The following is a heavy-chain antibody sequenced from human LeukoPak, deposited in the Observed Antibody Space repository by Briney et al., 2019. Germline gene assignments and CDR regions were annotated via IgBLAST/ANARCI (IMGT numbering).Heavy chain of an antibody. Sequence: GGALRLSCEASGFTFNNYAMSWVSQTPGKGLEWVAATVGGRPDTYHADSVKGRFTVPRDNSKNTLYLQMNSLRAEDTAVYYCAKDASGWYVDYWGQGTLVTVSS. CDR1: GFTFNNYA. V-gene: IGHV3-23*01. D-gene: IGHD6-19*01. J-gene: IGHJ4*02. CDR3: AKDASGWYVDY. CDR2: TVGGRPDT.